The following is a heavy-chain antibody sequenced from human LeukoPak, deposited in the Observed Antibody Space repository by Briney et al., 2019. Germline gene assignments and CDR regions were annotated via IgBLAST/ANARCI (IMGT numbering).Heavy chain of an antibody. V-gene: IGHV3-23*01. D-gene: IGHD6-13*01. CDR2: ISGSGGST. CDR3: AKDRWQQLLKGQNFDS. CDR1: GITLSSYA. Sequence: QVGGSLRLSCAVSGITLSSYAMSWVRQAPGKGLEWVSTISGSGGSTYYADSVKGRFTMSRDNSKNSLYLQMTSLRAEDTAEYYCAKDRWQQLLKGQNFDSWGQGTLVTVSS. J-gene: IGHJ4*02.